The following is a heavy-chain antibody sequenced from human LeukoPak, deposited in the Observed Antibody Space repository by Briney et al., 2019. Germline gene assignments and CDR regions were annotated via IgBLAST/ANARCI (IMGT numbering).Heavy chain of an antibody. CDR3: SKKGQNGDYGKPD. V-gene: IGHV3-23*01. D-gene: IGHD4-17*01. J-gene: IGHJ4*02. CDR1: RFTFSSYA. Sequence: GGSLRLSCAASRFTFSSYAMSWVRQAPGKGLEWVSAISGSGGSTYYADSVKGRFTISRDNSKNTLYLQMNSLRAEDTAVYYCSKKGQNGDYGKPDWGQGTLVTVSS. CDR2: ISGSGGST.